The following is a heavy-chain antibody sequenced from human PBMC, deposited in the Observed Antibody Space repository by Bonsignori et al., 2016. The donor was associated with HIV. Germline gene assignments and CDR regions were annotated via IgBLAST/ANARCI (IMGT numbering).Heavy chain of an antibody. Sequence: PGKALEWLALIYWDDDKRYSPSLKSRLTITKDTSKNQVVLTMTNMDPVDTATYYCAHTPYQLLLIDGYFDYWGQGTLVTVSS. D-gene: IGHD2-2*01. J-gene: IGHJ4*02. CDR3: AHTPYQLLLIDGYFDY. V-gene: IGHV2-5*02. CDR2: IYWDDDK.